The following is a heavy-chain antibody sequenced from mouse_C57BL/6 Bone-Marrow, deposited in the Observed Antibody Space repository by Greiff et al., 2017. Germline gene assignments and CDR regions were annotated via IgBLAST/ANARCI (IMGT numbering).Heavy chain of an antibody. J-gene: IGHJ3*01. V-gene: IGHV14-4*01. CDR1: GFNITDDY. Sequence: EVKLMESGAELVRPGASVKLSCTASGFNITDDYMHWVKQRPEQGLEWIGWIDPENGDTEYASKFQGKATITADTSSNTAYLQLSSLTSEDTAVYYCTTYSIYYDYDAWFAYWGQGTLVTVSA. CDR2: IDPENGDT. D-gene: IGHD2-4*01. CDR3: TTYSIYYDYDAWFAY.